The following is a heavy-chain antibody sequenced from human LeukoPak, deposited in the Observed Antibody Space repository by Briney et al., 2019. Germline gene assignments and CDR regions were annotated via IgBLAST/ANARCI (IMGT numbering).Heavy chain of an antibody. D-gene: IGHD6-13*01. J-gene: IGHJ3*02. Sequence: SETLSPTCTVSGGSISSYYWSWIRQPPGKGLEWIGYIYYSGSTNYNPSLKSRVTISVDTSKNQFSLKLSSVTAADTAVYYCAREVAALVSRAFDIWGQGTMVTVSS. CDR1: GGSISSYY. CDR2: IYYSGST. CDR3: AREVAALVSRAFDI. V-gene: IGHV4-59*01.